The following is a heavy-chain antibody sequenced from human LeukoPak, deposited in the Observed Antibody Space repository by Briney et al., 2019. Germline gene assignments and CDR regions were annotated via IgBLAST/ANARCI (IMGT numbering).Heavy chain of an antibody. Sequence: PGGSLRLSCAASGFTFSSYWMHWVRQAPGKGLVCVSRTKSDGSSTSYADSVRGRFTISRDNAKNTLYLQKNSLRAEDTAVYYCARGRGGDFDYWGQGTLVTVSS. J-gene: IGHJ4*02. CDR3: ARGRGGDFDY. CDR1: GFTFSSYW. CDR2: TKSDGSST. V-gene: IGHV3-74*01.